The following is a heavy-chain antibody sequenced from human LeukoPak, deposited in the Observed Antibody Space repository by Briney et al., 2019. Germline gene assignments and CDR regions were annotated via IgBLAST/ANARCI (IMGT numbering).Heavy chain of an antibody. V-gene: IGHV4-4*02. Sequence: PSETLSLTCSVSGDDISSNWWTWVRQPPQKGLEWIGEVYHSGSTNYNPSLKSRIYMSVDKSQNRFSLRLTSVTAADTAVYFCARVSGSGLYFKSFDPWGQGTLVIVSS. CDR3: ARVSGSGLYFKSFDP. CDR1: GDDISSNW. D-gene: IGHD3-10*01. CDR2: VYHSGST. J-gene: IGHJ5*01.